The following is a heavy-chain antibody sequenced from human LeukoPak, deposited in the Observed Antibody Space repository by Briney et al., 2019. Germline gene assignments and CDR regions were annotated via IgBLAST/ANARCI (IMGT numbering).Heavy chain of an antibody. D-gene: IGHD5-12*01. CDR3: ARGTRGYSGYASAPRSMDV. V-gene: IGHV4-34*01. J-gene: IGHJ6*03. Sequence: SETLSLTCAVYGGSFSGYYWSWIRQPPGKGLEWIGEINHSGSTYYNPSLKSRVTISVDTSKNQFSLKLSSVTAADTAVYYCARGTRGYSGYASAPRSMDVWGKGTTVTVSS. CDR2: INHSGST. CDR1: GGSFSGYY.